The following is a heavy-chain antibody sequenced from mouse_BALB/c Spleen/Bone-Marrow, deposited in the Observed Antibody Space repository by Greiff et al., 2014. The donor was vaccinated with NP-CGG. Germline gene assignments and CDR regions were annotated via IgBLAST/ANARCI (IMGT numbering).Heavy chain of an antibody. CDR1: GYTFTSYW. Sequence: QVHVKQSGAELVKPGTSVKMSCEASGYTFTSYWMHWVKQRPGQGLEWIGDIYPGGDSTNYNEKFKSKATLTVDTSSSTAYMQLSSLTSEDSAVYYCAREKDWVFDYWGQGTTLTVSS. D-gene: IGHD4-1*01. CDR3: AREKDWVFDY. J-gene: IGHJ2*01. V-gene: IGHV1-55*01. CDR2: IYPGGDST.